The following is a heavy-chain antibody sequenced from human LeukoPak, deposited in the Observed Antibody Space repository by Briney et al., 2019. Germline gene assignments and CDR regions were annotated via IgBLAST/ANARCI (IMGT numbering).Heavy chain of an antibody. D-gene: IGHD6-6*01. V-gene: IGHV3-43*02. J-gene: IGHJ6*02. CDR3: AKVEDSRSSFAYYGMDV. CDR2: LSGDGGNT. CDR1: GFTFNDYA. Sequence: GGFLRLSCAASGFTFNDYAMYWVRQAPGKGLEWVSLLSGDGGNTYYADSVKGRFTISRDNSKNSLYLQMNSLRNEDTALYYCAKVEDSRSSFAYYGMDVWGQGTTVTVSS.